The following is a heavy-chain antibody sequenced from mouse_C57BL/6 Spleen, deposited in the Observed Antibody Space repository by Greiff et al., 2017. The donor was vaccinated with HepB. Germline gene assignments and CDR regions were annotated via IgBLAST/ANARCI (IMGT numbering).Heavy chain of an antibody. D-gene: IGHD2-4*01. CDR1: GYTFTDYY. Sequence: EVQLQQSGPELVKPGASVKISFKASGYTFTDYYMNWVKQSHGKSLEWIGDINPNNGGTSYNQKFKGKATLTVDKSSSTAYMELRSLTSEDSAVYYCASHDYDGYWYFDVWGTGTTVTVSS. J-gene: IGHJ1*03. CDR3: ASHDYDGYWYFDV. V-gene: IGHV1-26*01. CDR2: INPNNGGT.